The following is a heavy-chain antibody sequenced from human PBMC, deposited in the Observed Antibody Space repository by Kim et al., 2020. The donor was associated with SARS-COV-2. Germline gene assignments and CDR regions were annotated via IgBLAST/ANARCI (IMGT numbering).Heavy chain of an antibody. D-gene: IGHD3-9*01. CDR1: GGTFSSYA. V-gene: IGHV1-69*13. Sequence: SVKVSCKASGGTFSSYAISWVRQAPGQGLEWMGGIIPIFGTANYAQKFQGRVTITADESTSTAYMELSSLRSEDTAVYYCARHYDILTGYSAYYYYGMDVWGQGTTVTVSS. J-gene: IGHJ6*02. CDR3: ARHYDILTGYSAYYYYGMDV. CDR2: IIPIFGTA.